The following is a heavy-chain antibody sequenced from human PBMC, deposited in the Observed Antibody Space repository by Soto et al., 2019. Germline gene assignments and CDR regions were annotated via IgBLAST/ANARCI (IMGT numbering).Heavy chain of an antibody. J-gene: IGHJ6*02. Sequence: PGGSLRLSCAASGFTFSSYSMNWVRQAPGKGLEWVSSISSSSSYIYYADSVKGRFTISRDNAKNSLYLQMNSLRAEDTAVYYCAGEEVVVVPAAIRWWYYGMDVWGQGTTVTVSS. CDR3: AGEEVVVVPAAIRWWYYGMDV. CDR2: ISSSSSYI. CDR1: GFTFSSYS. D-gene: IGHD2-2*02. V-gene: IGHV3-21*01.